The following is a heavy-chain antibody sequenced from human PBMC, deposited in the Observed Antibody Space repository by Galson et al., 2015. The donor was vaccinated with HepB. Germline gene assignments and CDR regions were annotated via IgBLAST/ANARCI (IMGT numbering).Heavy chain of an antibody. J-gene: IGHJ4*02. CDR2: TSGSGGST. CDR1: GFTFSTYA. Sequence: SLRLSCAASGFTFSTYAMSWVRQAPGKGLEWVSGTSGSGGSTYYADSVKGRFTISRDNSKNTLYLQMNSLRAEDAAVYYCAKYSYGDYDWGQGTLVTVSS. D-gene: IGHD4-17*01. CDR3: AKYSYGDYD. V-gene: IGHV3-23*01.